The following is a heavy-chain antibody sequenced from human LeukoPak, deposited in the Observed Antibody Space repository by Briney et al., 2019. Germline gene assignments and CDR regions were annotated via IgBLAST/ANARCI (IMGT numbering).Heavy chain of an antibody. V-gene: IGHV1-46*01. J-gene: IGHJ4*02. Sequence: GASVKVSCKASGYTFTSYYMHWVRQAPGQGLEWMGIINPSGGSTSYAQKFQGRVTMTRDTSTSTVYMELSSLRSEDTAVYYCAVAKGSSTIFGVVVNYFDYWGQGTLVTVSS. CDR1: GYTFTSYY. CDR3: AVAKGSSTIFGVVVNYFDY. CDR2: INPSGGST. D-gene: IGHD3-3*01.